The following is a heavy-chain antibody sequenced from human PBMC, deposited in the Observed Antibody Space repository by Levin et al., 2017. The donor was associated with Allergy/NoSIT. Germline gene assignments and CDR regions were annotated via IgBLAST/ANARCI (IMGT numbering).Heavy chain of an antibody. CDR2: IDWDDDK. CDR3: ARIRYDILTGYASWYFDL. D-gene: IGHD3-9*01. V-gene: IGHV2-70*01. Sequence: GSGPTLVKPTQTLTLTCTFSGFSLSTSGMCVSWIRPPPGKALEWLALIDWDDDKYYSTSLKTRLTISKDTSKNQVVLTMTNMDPVDTATYYCARIRYDILTGYASWYFDLWGRGTLVTVSS. J-gene: IGHJ2*01. CDR1: GFSLSTSGMC.